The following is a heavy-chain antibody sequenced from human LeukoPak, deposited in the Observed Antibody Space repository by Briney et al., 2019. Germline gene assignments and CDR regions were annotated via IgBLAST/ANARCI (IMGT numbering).Heavy chain of an antibody. Sequence: GGSLRLSCAASGFTFSSYGMHWVRQAPGKGLEWVAVISYDGSNKYYADSVKGRFTISRDNSKNTLYLQMNSLRAEDTAVYYCAKGHSSSWYAFDIWGQGTMVTVSS. CDR3: AKGHSSSWYAFDI. D-gene: IGHD6-13*01. CDR2: ISYDGSNK. CDR1: GFTFSSYG. V-gene: IGHV3-30*18. J-gene: IGHJ3*02.